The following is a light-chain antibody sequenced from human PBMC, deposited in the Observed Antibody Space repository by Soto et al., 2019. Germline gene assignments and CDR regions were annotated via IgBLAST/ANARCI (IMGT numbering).Light chain of an antibody. CDR3: QQYGSSQYT. V-gene: IGKV3-20*01. Sequence: IVLTQSPGTLSLSPVERATLSCRASQSVSSSYLAWYQQKPGQSPRLVIYGGSTRAIGIPARFSGSGSGTDFTLTISRLEPEDFAIYYCQQYGSSQYTFGQGTKVDIK. J-gene: IGKJ2*01. CDR1: QSVSSSY. CDR2: GGS.